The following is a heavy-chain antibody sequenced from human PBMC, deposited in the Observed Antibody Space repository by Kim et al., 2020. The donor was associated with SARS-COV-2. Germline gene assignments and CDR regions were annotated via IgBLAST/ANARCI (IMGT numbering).Heavy chain of an antibody. Sequence: QKVQGRVTMTTDTSTSTAYMELRSLRSDDTAVYYCARCPGGPVLMVAFDIWGQGTMVTVSS. D-gene: IGHD2-8*01. V-gene: IGHV1-18*01. CDR3: ARCPGGPVLMVAFDI. J-gene: IGHJ3*02.